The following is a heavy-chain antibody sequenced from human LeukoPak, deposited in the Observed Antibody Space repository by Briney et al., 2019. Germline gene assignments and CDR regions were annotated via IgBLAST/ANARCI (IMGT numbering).Heavy chain of an antibody. CDR2: IKSKTDGGTT. Sequence: GGSLRLSCAASGFTLSNAWMSWVRQAPGKGLEWVGRIKSKTDGGTTDYAAPVKGRFTISRDDSKNTLYLQMNSLKTEDTAVYYCTTRIWFGELPLDYWGQGTLVTVSS. V-gene: IGHV3-15*01. D-gene: IGHD3-10*01. CDR1: GFTLSNAW. CDR3: TTRIWFGELPLDY. J-gene: IGHJ4*02.